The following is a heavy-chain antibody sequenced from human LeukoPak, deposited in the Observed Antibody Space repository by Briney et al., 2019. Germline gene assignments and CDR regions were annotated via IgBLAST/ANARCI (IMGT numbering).Heavy chain of an antibody. CDR3: ARGALYYMDV. Sequence: QPGGSLRLSCVASGFTLRSYVMNWVRQAPGKGLEWVSGIVGGDGGTYYADSVKGRFIISRDNSKNTLYLQMNSLRAEDTAVYYCARGALYYMDVWGKGTTVTISS. V-gene: IGHV3-23*01. J-gene: IGHJ6*03. CDR1: GFTLRSYV. CDR2: IVGGDGGT.